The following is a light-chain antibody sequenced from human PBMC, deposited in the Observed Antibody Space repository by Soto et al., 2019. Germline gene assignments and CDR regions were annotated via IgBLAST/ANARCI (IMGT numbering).Light chain of an antibody. CDR3: QQYGSSGT. V-gene: IGKV3-15*01. CDR2: GAS. Sequence: EIPMTQSPATLSVSPGERATLSCRASQTISSNLAWYQHKPGQAPRLLSYGASNRATAIPARFSGSGSGTDFTLTISRLEPEDFAVYYCQQYGSSGTFGQGTKLDIK. J-gene: IGKJ1*01. CDR1: QTISSN.